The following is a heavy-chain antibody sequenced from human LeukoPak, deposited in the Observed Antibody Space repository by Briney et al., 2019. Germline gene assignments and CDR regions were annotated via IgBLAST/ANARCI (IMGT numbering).Heavy chain of an antibody. J-gene: IGHJ4*02. Sequence: GGSLRLSCTVSGFTVSSNSMSWVRQAPGKGLEWVSFIYSDNTHYSDSVKGRFTISRDNSKNTLYLQMSSLRAEDTAVYYCAKDYLSGYSSSWYYFDYWGQGTLVTVSS. CDR2: IYSDNT. CDR3: AKDYLSGYSSSWYYFDY. D-gene: IGHD6-13*01. V-gene: IGHV3-53*01. CDR1: GFTVSSNS.